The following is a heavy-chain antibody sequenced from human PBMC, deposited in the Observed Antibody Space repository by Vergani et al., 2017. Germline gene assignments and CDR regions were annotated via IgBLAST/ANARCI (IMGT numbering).Heavy chain of an antibody. CDR1: GFTFSDYY. V-gene: IGHV3-11*06. CDR3: VVYDYGGKGGLIDY. J-gene: IGHJ4*02. D-gene: IGHD4-23*01. Sequence: QVQLVESGGGLVKPGGSLRLSCAASGFTFSDYYMSWIRQAPGKGLEWVSYISSSSYTNYADSVKGRFTISRDNAKNSLYLQMNSLRAEDTAVYYCVVYDYGGKGGLIDYWGQGTLVTVSS. CDR2: ISSSSYT.